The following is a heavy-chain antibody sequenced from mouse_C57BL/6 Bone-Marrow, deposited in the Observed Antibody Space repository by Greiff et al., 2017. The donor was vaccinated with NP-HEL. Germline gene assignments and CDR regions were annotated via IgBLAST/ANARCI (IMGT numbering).Heavy chain of an antibody. V-gene: IGHV1-19*01. CDR2: INPYNGGT. CDR3: ASGPQLRGYFDY. CDR1: GYTFTDYY. D-gene: IGHD1-1*01. Sequence: EVQLQQSGPVLVKPGASVKMSCKASGYTFTDYYMNWVKQSHGKSLEWIGVINPYNGGTSYNQKFKGKATLTVDKSSSTAYMELNSLTSEDSAVYYCASGPQLRGYFDYWGQGTTRTVSS. J-gene: IGHJ2*01.